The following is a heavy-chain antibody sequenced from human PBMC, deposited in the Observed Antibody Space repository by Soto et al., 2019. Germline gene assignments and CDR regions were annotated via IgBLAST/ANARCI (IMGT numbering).Heavy chain of an antibody. J-gene: IGHJ4*02. CDR3: ATMGTPATGLYFFDY. Sequence: SETLSLTCTVSGGSISSGDYYWSWIRQPPGKGLEWIGYIYYSGSTYYNPSLKSRVTISVDTSKNQFSLKLSSVTAADTAVYYCATMGTPATGLYFFDYWGQGSLVTVSS. CDR2: IYYSGST. V-gene: IGHV4-30-4*01. CDR1: GGSISSGDYY. D-gene: IGHD2-15*01.